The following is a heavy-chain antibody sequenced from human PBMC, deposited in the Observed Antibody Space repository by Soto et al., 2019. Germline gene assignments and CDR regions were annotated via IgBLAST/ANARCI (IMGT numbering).Heavy chain of an antibody. CDR3: ARDGESSGSPFDY. Sequence: SVKVSCKASGGTFSSYAIRWVRQAPGQGLEWMGGIIPIFGTANYAQKFQGRVTITADESTSTAYMELSSLRSEDTAVYYCARDGESSGSPFDYWGQGTLVTVSS. D-gene: IGHD1-26*01. J-gene: IGHJ4*02. CDR1: GGTFSSYA. CDR2: IIPIFGTA. V-gene: IGHV1-69*13.